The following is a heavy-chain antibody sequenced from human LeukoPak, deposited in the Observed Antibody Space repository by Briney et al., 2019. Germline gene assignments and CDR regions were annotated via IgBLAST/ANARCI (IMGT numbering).Heavy chain of an antibody. V-gene: IGHV4-59*08. CDR3: ARVEMATAGGFDY. CDR2: IYYSGST. D-gene: IGHD5-24*01. CDR1: GGSISSYY. J-gene: IGHJ4*02. Sequence: SGTLSLTCTVSGGSISSYYWSWIRQPPGKGLEWIGYIYYSGSTNYNPSLKSRVTISVDTSKNQFSLKLSSVTAADTAVYYCARVEMATAGGFDYWGQGTLVTVSS.